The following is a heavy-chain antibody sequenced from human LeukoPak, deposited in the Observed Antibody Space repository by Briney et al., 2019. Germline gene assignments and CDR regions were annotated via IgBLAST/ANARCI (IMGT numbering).Heavy chain of an antibody. J-gene: IGHJ4*02. D-gene: IGHD4-17*01. CDR1: GGSFSGYY. Sequence: SETLCLTCAVSGGSFSGYYWTWIRQPPGKGLEWIGEINHSGSANYNPSLKSRVTISLDTSKNQFSLKLSSVTAADTAVYYCARGQGTVTTHWGQGTLVTVSS. V-gene: IGHV4-34*01. CDR2: INHSGSA. CDR3: ARGQGTVTTH.